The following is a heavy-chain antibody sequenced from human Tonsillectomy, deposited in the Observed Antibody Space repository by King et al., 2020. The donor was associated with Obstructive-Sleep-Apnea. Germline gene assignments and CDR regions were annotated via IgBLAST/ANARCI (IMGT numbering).Heavy chain of an antibody. Sequence: QLQESGPGLVKPSETLSLTCTVSGDSGASISNYYWSWIRQPPGKGLEWIGYMYYSGNTNFNPSLKSRVTISADTSKIQFSLRLSSVTAADTAVYYCARHRGVEDYGGYGDYFDYWGQGTLVTVSS. D-gene: IGHD5-12*01. CDR3: ARHRGVEDYGGYGDYFDY. CDR2: MYYSGNT. CDR1: GDSGASISNYY. V-gene: IGHV4-59*08. J-gene: IGHJ4*02.